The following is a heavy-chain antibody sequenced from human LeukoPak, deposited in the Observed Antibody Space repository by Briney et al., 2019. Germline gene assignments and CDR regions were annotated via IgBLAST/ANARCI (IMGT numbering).Heavy chain of an antibody. V-gene: IGHV1-2*02. CDR2: INPNSGGT. CDR1: GYTFTGYY. D-gene: IGHD3-10*01. J-gene: IGHJ3*02. Sequence: ASVKVSCKASGYTFTGYYMHWVRQAPGQGLEWMGWINPNSGGTNYAQKFQGRVTMTRDTSISTAYMELSRLRSDDTAVYYRARVGGSGSLDAFDIWGQGTMVTVSS. CDR3: ARVGGSGSLDAFDI.